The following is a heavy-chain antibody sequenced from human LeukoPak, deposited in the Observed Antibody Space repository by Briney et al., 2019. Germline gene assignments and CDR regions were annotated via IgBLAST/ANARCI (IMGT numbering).Heavy chain of an antibody. CDR1: GGSISSSSYY. V-gene: IGHV4-39*01. J-gene: IGHJ4*02. D-gene: IGHD3-16*01. Sequence: SQTLSLTCTVSGGSISSSSYYWGWLRQPPGKGLEWIGSIYYSGSTYYNPSLKSRITISIDTSKNQFSLKLSSVTAADTAVYYCARLRLRLGEPTGFDYWGQGTLVTVSS. CDR2: IYYSGST. CDR3: ARLRLRLGEPTGFDY.